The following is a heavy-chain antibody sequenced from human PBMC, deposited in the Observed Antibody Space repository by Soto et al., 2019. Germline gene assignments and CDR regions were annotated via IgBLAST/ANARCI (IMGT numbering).Heavy chain of an antibody. Sequence: ASVKVSCKASGYTFTSYGISWVRQAPGQGLEWMGWISAYNGNTNYAQKLQGRVTMTTDTSTSTAYMELRSLRSDDTAVYYCARDLNTMRVVVFHYSGPGTMVTVYS. CDR2: ISAYNGNT. D-gene: IGHD3-22*01. CDR1: GYTFTSYG. J-gene: IGHJ4*02. CDR3: ARDLNTMRVVVFHY. V-gene: IGHV1-18*04.